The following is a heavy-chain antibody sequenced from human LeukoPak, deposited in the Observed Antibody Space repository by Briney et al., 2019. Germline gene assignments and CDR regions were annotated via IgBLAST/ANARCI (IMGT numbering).Heavy chain of an antibody. CDR1: GGSFSGYY. V-gene: IGHV4-34*01. Sequence: PSETLSLTCAVYGGSFSGYYWSWIRQPPGKGLEWIGEINHSGSTNYNPSLKSRVTISVDTSKNQFSLKLSSVTTADTAVYYCARVGRDGYNYYFDYWGQGTLVTVSS. CDR3: ARVGRDGYNYYFDY. CDR2: INHSGST. J-gene: IGHJ4*02. D-gene: IGHD5-24*01.